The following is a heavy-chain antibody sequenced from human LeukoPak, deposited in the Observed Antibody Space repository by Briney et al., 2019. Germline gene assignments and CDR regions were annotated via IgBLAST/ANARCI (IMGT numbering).Heavy chain of an antibody. CDR1: GGTFSTYA. CDR2: IVPILGTA. D-gene: IGHD6-13*01. V-gene: IGHV1-69*04. Sequence: SVKVSFKASGGTFSTYAISWVRQAPGQGAEWVGRIVPILGTANYAQNFQGRVTITADRSTTTAYMELSSLRSEDTAVYYCARVRQGSSWPYYFDYWGQGTLVTVSS. J-gene: IGHJ4*02. CDR3: ARVRQGSSWPYYFDY.